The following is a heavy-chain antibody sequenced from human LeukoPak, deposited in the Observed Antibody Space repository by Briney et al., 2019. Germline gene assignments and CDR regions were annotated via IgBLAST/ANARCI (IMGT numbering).Heavy chain of an antibody. CDR2: ISYDGSNK. J-gene: IGHJ4*02. CDR1: GFTFSSYG. D-gene: IGHD3-10*01. Sequence: GGSLRLSCAASGFTFSSYGMHWVRQAPGKGLEWVAVISYDGSNKYYADSVKGRFTISRDNSKNTLYLQMNSLRAEDTAVYYCAKERVDYYGSGSYYNTFFFDYWGQGALVTVSS. CDR3: AKERVDYYGSGSYYNTFFFDY. V-gene: IGHV3-30*18.